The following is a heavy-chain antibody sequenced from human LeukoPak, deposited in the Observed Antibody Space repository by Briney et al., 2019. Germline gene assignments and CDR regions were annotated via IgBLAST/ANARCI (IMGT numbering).Heavy chain of an antibody. D-gene: IGHD5-24*01. CDR2: INQHGSEI. Sequence: PGGSLRLFCGASGFTFSFCRMIWARQAPGKGLEWVAVINQHGSEIYYVDSVKGRFTISRDNAKNSLYLQMNSLRAEDTAVYYCARDVGGYNNHPAFEIWDCGQGTLVTVSS. J-gene: IGHJ4*02. CDR3: ARDVGGYNNHPAFEIWD. V-gene: IGHV3-7*01. CDR1: GFTFSFCR.